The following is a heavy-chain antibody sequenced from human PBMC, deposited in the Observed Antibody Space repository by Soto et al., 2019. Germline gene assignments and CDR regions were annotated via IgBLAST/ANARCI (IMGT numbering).Heavy chain of an antibody. D-gene: IGHD3-22*01. Sequence: EVQLLESGGGLIQPGGSLRLSCAASEFTFKSYAMSWVRQAPGEGLEWVSAISYIGDSTYYADSVKGRFTISRDNSKNTLVLQMDSLRPEDTAVYFCAKDYSYDSSGVLDYLGQGTLVTVSS. CDR3: AKDYSYDSSGVLDY. CDR1: EFTFKSYA. CDR2: ISYIGDST. J-gene: IGHJ4*02. V-gene: IGHV3-23*01.